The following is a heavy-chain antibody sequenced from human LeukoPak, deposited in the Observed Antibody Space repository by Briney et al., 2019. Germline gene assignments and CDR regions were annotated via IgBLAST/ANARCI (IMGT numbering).Heavy chain of an antibody. CDR2: IYYSGST. V-gene: IGHV4-59*11. Sequence: SETLSLTCTVSGGSISSHYWSWIRQPPGKGLEWIGYIYYSGSTNYNPSLKSRVTISVDTSKNQFSLKLSSVTAADTAVYYCARGRPPGYYYYMDVWGKGTTVSVSS. J-gene: IGHJ6*03. CDR3: ARGRPPGYYYYMDV. CDR1: GGSISSHY.